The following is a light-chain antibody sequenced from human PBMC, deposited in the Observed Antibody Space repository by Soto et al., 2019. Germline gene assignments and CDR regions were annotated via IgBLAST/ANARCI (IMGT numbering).Light chain of an antibody. CDR3: QSYNDWPFT. Sequence: EIVMTQSPATLSVSPGEGVTLSCRASESLSTYLAWYQQKPGQAPRLLIYGASTKATGIPARFSGSGSATDFTLTISSLQSEDFAVYYCQSYNDWPFTFGQGTKLEI. CDR2: GAS. CDR1: ESLSTY. J-gene: IGKJ2*01. V-gene: IGKV3-15*01.